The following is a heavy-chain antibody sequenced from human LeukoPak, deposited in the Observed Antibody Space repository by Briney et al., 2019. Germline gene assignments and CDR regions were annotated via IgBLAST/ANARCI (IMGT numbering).Heavy chain of an antibody. CDR3: FYMDV. Sequence: ASVKVSCKASEYTFTGYYMHWVRQAPGQGLEWMGWINPNRGVTNHAQKFQGRVTMTRDTSISTAYMELSRLRSDDTAVYYCFYMDVWGKGTTVIVSS. V-gene: IGHV1-2*02. CDR2: INPNRGVT. J-gene: IGHJ6*03. CDR1: EYTFTGYY.